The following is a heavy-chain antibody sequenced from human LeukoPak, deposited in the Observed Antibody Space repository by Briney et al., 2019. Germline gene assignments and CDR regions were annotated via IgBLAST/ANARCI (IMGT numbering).Heavy chain of an antibody. J-gene: IGHJ3*02. CDR3: ARGYYYDSSGYPDAFDI. V-gene: IGHV4-59*01. Sequence: SETLSLTCTVSGGSISSYYRSWIRQPPGKGLEWIGYIYYSGSTNYNPSLKSRVTISVDTSKNQFSLKLSSVTAADTAVYYCARGYYYDSSGYPDAFDIWGQGTMVTVSS. CDR1: GGSISSYY. CDR2: IYYSGST. D-gene: IGHD3-22*01.